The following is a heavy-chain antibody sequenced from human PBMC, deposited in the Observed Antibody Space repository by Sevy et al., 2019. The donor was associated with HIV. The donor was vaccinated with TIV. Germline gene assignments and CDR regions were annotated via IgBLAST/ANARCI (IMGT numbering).Heavy chain of an antibody. CDR2: ISAYNGNT. Sequence: ASVKVSCKASGYTFTSYGISWVRQAPGQGLEWMGWISAYNGNTNYEQKLQGRVTMTTDTSTSTAYMELRSLRSEDTAVYYCAREASPTRGYSYGTTLNYYYYGMDVWGQGTTVTVSS. D-gene: IGHD5-18*01. J-gene: IGHJ6*02. CDR3: AREASPTRGYSYGTTLNYYYYGMDV. CDR1: GYTFTSYG. V-gene: IGHV1-18*01.